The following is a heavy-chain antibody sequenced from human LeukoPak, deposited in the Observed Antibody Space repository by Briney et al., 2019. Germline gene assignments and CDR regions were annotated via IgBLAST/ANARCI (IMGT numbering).Heavy chain of an antibody. CDR2: IYTSGST. V-gene: IGHV4-61*02. J-gene: IGHJ3*02. CDR1: GGSISSSSYY. D-gene: IGHD6-6*01. CDR3: ARGIVGSYSSSFRAFDI. Sequence: SETLSLTCTVSGGSISSSSYYWGWIRQPAGKGLEWIGRIYTSGSTNYNPSLKSRVTISVDTSKNQFSLKLSSVTAADTAVYYCARGIVGSYSSSFRAFDIWGQGTMVTVSS.